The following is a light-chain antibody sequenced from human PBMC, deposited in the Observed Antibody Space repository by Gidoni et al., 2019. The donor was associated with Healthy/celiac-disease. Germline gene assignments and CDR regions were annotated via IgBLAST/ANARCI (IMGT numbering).Light chain of an antibody. V-gene: IGLV3-19*01. CDR2: GKN. CDR3: NSRDSSGNHVV. J-gene: IGLJ2*01. Sequence: SSELTQDPAVSVALGQTVRITCQGDSLSSYYASWYQLKPGQAPLLVIYGKNNRPSGIPDRFSGSSSGNTASLTITGAQAEDEADYYCNSRDSSGNHVVFGGGTKLTVL. CDR1: SLSSYY.